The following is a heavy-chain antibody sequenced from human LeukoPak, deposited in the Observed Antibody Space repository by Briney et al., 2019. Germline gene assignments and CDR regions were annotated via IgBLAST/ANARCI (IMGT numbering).Heavy chain of an antibody. V-gene: IGHV4-34*01. Sequence: TSETLSLTCAVYGGSFSGYYWSWIRQPPGKGLEWIGEINHSGSTNYNPSLKSRVTISVDTSKNQFSLKLSSVTAADTAVCYCATGGLNDYWGQGTLVTVSS. D-gene: IGHD4-23*01. CDR3: ATGGLNDY. CDR1: GGSFSGYY. J-gene: IGHJ4*02. CDR2: INHSGST.